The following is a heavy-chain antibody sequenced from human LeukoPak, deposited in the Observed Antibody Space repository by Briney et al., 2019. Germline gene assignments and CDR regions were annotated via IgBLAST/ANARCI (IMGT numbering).Heavy chain of an antibody. D-gene: IGHD3-16*02. V-gene: IGHV3-21*01. CDR2: ISSTSGYI. J-gene: IGHJ3*02. CDR1: VYTFSQYS. CDR3: VSGNDPDSTWENYRLDAFDI. Sequence: GGSLRLSCAPSVYTFSQYSVKWVRQAPGKGLTGVSCISSTSGYIYYAYSVTGRFTIFRDNTKKSVYLQMNSLRAEDTAVYYCVSGNDPDSTWENYRLDAFDIWGQGTTVIVSS.